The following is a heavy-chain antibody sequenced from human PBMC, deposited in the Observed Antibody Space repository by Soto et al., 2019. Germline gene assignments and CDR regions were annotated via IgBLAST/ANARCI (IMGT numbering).Heavy chain of an antibody. V-gene: IGHV3-23*01. D-gene: IGHD3-22*01. CDR2: ISGSGGST. CDR1: GFTFSSYA. CDR3: AKGRGSSGYYPN. J-gene: IGHJ4*02. Sequence: GGSLRLSCAASGFTFSSYAMSWVRQAPGKGLEWVSAISGSGGSTYYADSVKGRFTISRDNSKNTLYLQMNSLRAEDTSVYYCAKGRGSSGYYPNWGQGTLVTVSS.